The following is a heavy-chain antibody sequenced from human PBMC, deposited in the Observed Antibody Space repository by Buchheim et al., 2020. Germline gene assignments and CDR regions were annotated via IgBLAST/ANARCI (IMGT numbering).Heavy chain of an antibody. CDR3: ARRITIFGVVIIPRAFDI. J-gene: IGHJ3*02. D-gene: IGHD3-3*01. Sequence: QVQLQQWGAGLLKPSETLSLTCAVYGGSFSGYYWSWIRQPPGKGLEWIGEINHSGSTNYNPSLKSRVTISVDTSKNKFSLKLSSVTAADTAVYYCARRITIFGVVIIPRAFDIWGQGT. CDR1: GGSFSGYY. V-gene: IGHV4-34*01. CDR2: INHSGST.